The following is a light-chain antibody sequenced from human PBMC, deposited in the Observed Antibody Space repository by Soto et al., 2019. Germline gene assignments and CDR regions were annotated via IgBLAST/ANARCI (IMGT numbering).Light chain of an antibody. CDR3: QQYVTSSPRT. CDR2: GIS. J-gene: IGKJ1*01. V-gene: IGKV3-20*01. CDR1: QSVSSSY. Sequence: EIVLTQSPGTLSLSPGERATLSCRASQSVSSSYLAWYQQKPCQAPRLLMYGISRRATGIPDRFSGSGSGTDFTLTITRLEPEDFAVYYCQQYVTSSPRTFGQGTKVDIK.